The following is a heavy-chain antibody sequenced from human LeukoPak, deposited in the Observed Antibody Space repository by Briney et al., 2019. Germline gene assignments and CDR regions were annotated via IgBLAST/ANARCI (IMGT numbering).Heavy chain of an antibody. CDR2: INPNSGGT. Sequence: ASVKVSCKASGYTFTGYYMHWVRQAPGQGLEWMAWINPNSGGTYYAQNFHDRITMTRDTSISTAYMELSRLRSGDTAIYYCARANALYCSSTSCLFDYWGQGTPVTVSS. V-gene: IGHV1-2*02. CDR3: ARANALYCSSTSCLFDY. J-gene: IGHJ4*02. D-gene: IGHD2-2*01. CDR1: GYTFTGYY.